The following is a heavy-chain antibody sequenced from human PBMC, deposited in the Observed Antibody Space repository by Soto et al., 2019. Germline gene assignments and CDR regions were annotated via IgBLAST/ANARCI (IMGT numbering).Heavy chain of an antibody. D-gene: IGHD6-19*01. V-gene: IGHV3-11*01. CDR2: ISSTGRTI. J-gene: IGHJ4*02. CDR3: ARSYSSGWEFDY. CDR1: GFTFSNYY. Sequence: GGSLRLSCGASGFTFSNYYMSWIRQAPGKGLEWVSYISSTGRTIYYADSVKGRFTVSRDNAQNSLSLKLNSLRVEDTAVYYCARSYSSGWEFDYWGQGTQVTVS.